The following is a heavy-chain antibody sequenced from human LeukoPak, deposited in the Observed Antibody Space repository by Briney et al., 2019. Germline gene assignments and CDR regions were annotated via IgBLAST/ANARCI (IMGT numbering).Heavy chain of an antibody. CDR2: IYYNGTT. V-gene: IGHV4-39*01. D-gene: IGHD3-3*01. CDR1: VDDITSRSSY. CDR3: ARHSSSLGYDFWSGFPNYFMDV. Sequence: MASETLSLTCIVSVDDITSRSSYWGWIRQPPGDGLEWIASIYYNGTTKYNPSLTSRVTISVDTSKSQISLKVRSVTAADTAVYYCARHSSSLGYDFWSGFPNYFMDVWGKGMTVTVSS. J-gene: IGHJ6*03.